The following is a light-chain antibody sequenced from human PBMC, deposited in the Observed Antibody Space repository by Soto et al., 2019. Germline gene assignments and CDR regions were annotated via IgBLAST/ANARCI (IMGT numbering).Light chain of an antibody. V-gene: IGLV1-40*01. CDR1: SSNIGAGYD. CDR3: QSYDSSLSVYV. Sequence: QSVLTQPPSVSGAPGQRVTISCTGSSSNIGAGYDVHWYQQLPGTAPKLLIYGNNNRPSGVPDRFSGSKSGTSASLAITGVQAEDEADYYCQSYDSSLSVYVFGTGTKLTVL. CDR2: GNN. J-gene: IGLJ1*01.